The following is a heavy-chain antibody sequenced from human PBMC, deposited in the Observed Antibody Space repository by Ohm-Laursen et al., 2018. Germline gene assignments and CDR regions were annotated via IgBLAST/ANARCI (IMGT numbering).Heavy chain of an antibody. Sequence: SLRLSCAAPGFTFDDYAMHWVRQAPGKGLEWVSGISWNSGSIGYADSVKGRFTISRDNAKNSLYLQMNSLRAEDTALYYCAKDSSGGYYGMHVWGQGTTVTVSS. V-gene: IGHV3-9*01. J-gene: IGHJ6*02. CDR3: AKDSSGGYYGMHV. CDR1: GFTFDDYA. D-gene: IGHD3-10*01. CDR2: ISWNSGSI.